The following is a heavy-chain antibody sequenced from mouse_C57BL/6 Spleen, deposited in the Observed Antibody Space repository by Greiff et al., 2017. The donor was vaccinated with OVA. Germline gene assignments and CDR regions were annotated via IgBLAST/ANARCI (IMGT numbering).Heavy chain of an antibody. V-gene: IGHV1-53*01. Sequence: QVHVKQSGTELVKPGASVKLSCKASGYTFTSYWMHWVKQRPGQGLEWIGNINPSNGGTNYNEKFKGKATLTVDKSSSTAYMQLSSLTSEDAAVYYCARGGSYAMDYWGQGTSVTVSS. J-gene: IGHJ4*01. CDR3: ARGGSYAMDY. CDR1: GYTFTSYW. CDR2: INPSNGGT.